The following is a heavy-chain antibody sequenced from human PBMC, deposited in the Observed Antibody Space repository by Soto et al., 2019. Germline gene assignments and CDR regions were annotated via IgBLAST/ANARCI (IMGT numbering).Heavy chain of an antibody. CDR3: ARDGPGGRVDAFDI. CDR2: IYSAGST. CDR1: GFTVSTNY. D-gene: IGHD6-13*01. V-gene: IGHV3-53*01. J-gene: IGHJ3*02. Sequence: QPGGSLRLSCAASGFTVSTNYMSWVRQAPGKGLEWVSSIYSAGSTHYADSVKGRFTISRDNSKNTLNLQMNSLRAEDTAVYYCARDGPGGRVDAFDIWGQGSMVTVSS.